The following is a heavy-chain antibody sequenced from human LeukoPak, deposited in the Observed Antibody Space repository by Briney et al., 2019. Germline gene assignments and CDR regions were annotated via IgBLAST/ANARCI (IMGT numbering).Heavy chain of an antibody. Sequence: GGSLRLSCAASGFTVSGTYMTWVRRATGEGLECVSGVYAGGSTYYADSVEGRFTISIDNSNNTMDIHMNGLRAEDTATYYCVRSLHTWGQGTLVTVSS. V-gene: IGHV3-66*01. J-gene: IGHJ4*02. CDR1: GFTVSGTY. CDR2: VYAGGST. CDR3: VRSLHT.